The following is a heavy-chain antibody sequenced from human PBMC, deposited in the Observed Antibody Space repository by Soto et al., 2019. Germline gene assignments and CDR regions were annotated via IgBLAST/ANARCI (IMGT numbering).Heavy chain of an antibody. CDR3: ARDSPEYGTGSPLES. CDR1: GFSVSRSY. V-gene: IGHV3-53*01. CDR2: IYSGGST. J-gene: IGHJ4*02. D-gene: IGHD3-10*01. Sequence: GGSPRLSCAGSGFSVSRSYMNWVRQAPGKGLEWLSIIYSGGSTKYADSVKDRFTISRDISKNTVYLHMDRLRAEDTAVYYCARDSPEYGTGSPLESWGQGTLVTVSS.